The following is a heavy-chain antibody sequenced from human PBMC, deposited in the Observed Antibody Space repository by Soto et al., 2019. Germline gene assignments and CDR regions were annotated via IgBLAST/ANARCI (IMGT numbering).Heavy chain of an antibody. V-gene: IGHV4-39*01. CDR3: ARQSSVYYYYGMDV. CDR2: ICYSGST. CDR1: GGSPRSSDHY. J-gene: IGHJ6*02. Sequence: SGGSPRSSDHYFCWLLQHKGKGLEWIGSICYSGSTYYNPSLKSRVTISVDTSKNQFSLKLSSVTAADTAVYYWARQSSVYYYYGMDVLGQGTTGT. D-gene: IGHD6-25*01.